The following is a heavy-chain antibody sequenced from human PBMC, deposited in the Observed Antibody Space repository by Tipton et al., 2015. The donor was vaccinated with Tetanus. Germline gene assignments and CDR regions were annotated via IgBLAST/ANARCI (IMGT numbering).Heavy chain of an antibody. D-gene: IGHD3/OR15-3a*01. J-gene: IGHJ5*02. V-gene: IGHV1-18*01. CDR3: ARGRGLGPHEYFEH. CDR2: ISPFNENV. Sequence: QLVQSGAEVKKPGASVKVSYKASGYTFTHYGVNWVRQAPGQGLEWMGWISPFNENVNYAEKFQGRLTMTTDRSTATVYMDLRSLRSDDTAVYYCARGRGLGPHEYFEHWGQGTLVTVSS. CDR1: GYTFTHYG.